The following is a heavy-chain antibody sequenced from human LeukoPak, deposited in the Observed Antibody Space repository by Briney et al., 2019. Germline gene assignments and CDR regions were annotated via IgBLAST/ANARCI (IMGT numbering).Heavy chain of an antibody. CDR1: GGSISSYY. CDR3: ARVSGYCSSTSCRLYYYYGMDV. V-gene: IGHV4-59*01. Sequence: SETLSLTCTVSGGSISSYYWSWIRQPPGKGLEWIGYIYYSGSTNYNPSLKSRVTISVDTSKNQFSLKLSSVTAPDTAVYYCARVSGYCSSTSCRLYYYYGMDVWGQGTTVTVSS. CDR2: IYYSGST. J-gene: IGHJ6*02. D-gene: IGHD2-2*03.